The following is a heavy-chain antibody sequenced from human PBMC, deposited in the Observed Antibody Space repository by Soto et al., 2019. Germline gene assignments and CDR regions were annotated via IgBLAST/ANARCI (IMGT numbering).Heavy chain of an antibody. J-gene: IGHJ6*02. D-gene: IGHD1-20*01. CDR2: IIPIFGTA. CDR1: GGTFSSYA. CDR3: ARGITGTVTYYYGLDV. Sequence: QVQLVQSGAEVMKPGSSMKVSCKASGGTFSSYAISWVRQAPGQGLEWMGGIIPIFGTADYAQKFHGRVTMTADESTSTAYMELSSLRSEDTAVYYCARGITGTVTYYYGLDVWCQGTTVTVSS. V-gene: IGHV1-69*12.